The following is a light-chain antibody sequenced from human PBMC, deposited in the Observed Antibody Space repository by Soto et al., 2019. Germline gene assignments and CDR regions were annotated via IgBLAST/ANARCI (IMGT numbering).Light chain of an antibody. CDR1: QSVSSY. CDR2: GAS. V-gene: IGKV3-11*01. Sequence: EIVLTQSPVTLSLSPGERATLSCRASQSVSSYLAWYQQRPGQAPRLLIYGASSRATGIPARFSGSGSGTDFTLTISSLEPDDFAVYYCQQRSSWPLTFGGGTKVEIK. CDR3: QQRSSWPLT. J-gene: IGKJ4*01.